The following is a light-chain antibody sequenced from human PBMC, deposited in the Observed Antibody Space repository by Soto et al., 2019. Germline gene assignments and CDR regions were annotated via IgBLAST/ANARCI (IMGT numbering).Light chain of an antibody. V-gene: IGLV2-11*01. CDR3: SSYAGSDNLV. CDR1: ISDVAGYNY. J-gene: IGLJ2*01. Sequence: QSALTQPRSVSGSPGQSVTISCTGTISDVAGYNYVSWYQHHPGKAPKLLISDVTKRPSWVPDRFSGSKSGSTASLTISELHAEDEAYYYCSSYAGSDNLVFGGGTNVTVL. CDR2: DVT.